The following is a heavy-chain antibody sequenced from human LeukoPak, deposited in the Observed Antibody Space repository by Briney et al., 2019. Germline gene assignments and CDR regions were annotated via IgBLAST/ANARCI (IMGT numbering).Heavy chain of an antibody. D-gene: IGHD6-13*01. CDR3: ARGNMVGYSSFFSYYYGMDV. Sequence: ASVKVSCKASGYTFTSYDIKWVRQAAGQGLEWMGWMNPNSGNTGYAQKFQGGVTMTRNTSISTAYMELSSLRSEDTAVYYCARGNMVGYSSFFSYYYGMDVWGQGTTVTVSS. CDR2: MNPNSGNT. CDR1: GYTFTSYD. J-gene: IGHJ6*02. V-gene: IGHV1-8*01.